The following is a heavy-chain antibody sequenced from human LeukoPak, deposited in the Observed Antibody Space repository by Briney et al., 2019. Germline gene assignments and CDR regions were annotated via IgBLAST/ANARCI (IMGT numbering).Heavy chain of an antibody. V-gene: IGHV3-33*01. J-gene: IGHJ6*02. D-gene: IGHD6-13*01. Sequence: GGSLRLSCAASGFTFSSCGMHWVRQAPGKGLEWVAVIWYDGSNKYYADSVKGRFTISRDNSKNTLYLQMNSLRAEDTAVYYCARDIAAAGSRYYYYGMDVWGQGTTVTVSS. CDR2: IWYDGSNK. CDR3: ARDIAAAGSRYYYYGMDV. CDR1: GFTFSSCG.